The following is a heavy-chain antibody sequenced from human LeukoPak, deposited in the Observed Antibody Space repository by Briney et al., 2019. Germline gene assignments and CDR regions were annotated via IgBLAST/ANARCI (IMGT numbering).Heavy chain of an antibody. D-gene: IGHD6-19*01. CDR2: IYNSGST. CDR1: GFTFSSYE. Sequence: PGGSLRLSCAASGFTFSSYEMNWVRQAPGKGLEWIGYIYNSGSTNYNPSLKSRVTISLDTSKNQFSLKLSSVTAADTAVYYCARGVVAGAGRTFDFWGQGTLVTVSS. V-gene: IGHV4-59*01. J-gene: IGHJ4*02. CDR3: ARGVVAGAGRTFDF.